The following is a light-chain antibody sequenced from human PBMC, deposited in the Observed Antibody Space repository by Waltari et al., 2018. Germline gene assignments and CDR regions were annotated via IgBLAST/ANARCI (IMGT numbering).Light chain of an antibody. J-gene: IGLJ1*01. CDR1: ALPKKY. Sequence: SYELTQPPSVSVSPGQTARITCSGDALPKKYAYWYQQKPGQAPVLVINKGSGGPSGTPARFAGSSSGTTVTLTISGVQAEDEADYYCQSADSSGNTYVFGIGTKVTVL. V-gene: IGLV3-25*02. CDR3: QSADSSGNTYV. CDR2: KGS.